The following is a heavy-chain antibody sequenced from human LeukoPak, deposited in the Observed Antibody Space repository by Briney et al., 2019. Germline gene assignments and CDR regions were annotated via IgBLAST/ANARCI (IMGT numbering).Heavy chain of an antibody. V-gene: IGHV4-59*08. J-gene: IGHJ4*02. CDR1: GGSISSYY. CDR3: ARGSSSSTRAPFDY. CDR2: IYYSGST. D-gene: IGHD6-6*01. Sequence: SETLSLTCTVSGGSISSYYWSWIRQPPGKGLEWIGYIYYSGSTNYNPSLKSRVTISVDTSKNQFSLKLSSVTAADTAVYYCARGSSSSTRAPFDYWGQGTLVTVSS.